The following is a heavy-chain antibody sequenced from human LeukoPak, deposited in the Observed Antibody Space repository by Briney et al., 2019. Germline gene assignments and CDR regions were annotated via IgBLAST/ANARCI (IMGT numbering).Heavy chain of an antibody. CDR2: MRGSDDNT. CDR1: GFTFSTYV. J-gene: IGHJ4*02. Sequence: GGSLRLSCAASGFTFSTYVMSWVRQAAGKGLEWVSGMRGSDDNTYYADSVKGRFTISRDNSKNTLYLQMNSLRAEDTAVYYCAKGSGYDTDFDYWGQGTLVSVSS. D-gene: IGHD5-12*01. V-gene: IGHV3-23*01. CDR3: AKGSGYDTDFDY.